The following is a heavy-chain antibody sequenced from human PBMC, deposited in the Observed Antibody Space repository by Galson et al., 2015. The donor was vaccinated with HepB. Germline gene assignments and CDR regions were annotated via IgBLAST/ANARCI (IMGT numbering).Heavy chain of an antibody. CDR3: AKLFSGSYRYFDY. Sequence: PLGVAGVASGLAVRIAAMIWVRQAPGEGLEAVWGIRGDGGSTSYADAVKGRFTVSRDNSKNTLYLQMNSLRAEDTAVYYCAKLFSGSYRYFDYWGQGTLVTVSS. D-gene: IGHD1-26*01. CDR2: IRGDGGST. J-gene: IGHJ4*02. V-gene: IGHV3-23*01. CDR1: GLAVRIAA.